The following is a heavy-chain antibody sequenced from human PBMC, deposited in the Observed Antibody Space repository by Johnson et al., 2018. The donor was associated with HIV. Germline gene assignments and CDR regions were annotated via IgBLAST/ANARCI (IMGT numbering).Heavy chain of an antibody. CDR1: GFTFSNAW. V-gene: IGHV3-20*04. CDR2: INWNGGST. Sequence: VQLVESGGGLVKPAGSLRLSCAASGFTFSNAWMNWVRQAPGKGLEWVSGINWNGGSTAYADSVKGRFTIPRDNVKSSLYLQMNSLRAEDTALYYCAREGLKIAHDAFDIWGQGTMVTVSS. D-gene: IGHD2-15*01. J-gene: IGHJ3*02. CDR3: AREGLKIAHDAFDI.